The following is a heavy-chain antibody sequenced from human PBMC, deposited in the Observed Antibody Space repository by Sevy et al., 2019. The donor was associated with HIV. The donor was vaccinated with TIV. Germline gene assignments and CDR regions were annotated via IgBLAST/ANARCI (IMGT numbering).Heavy chain of an antibody. Sequence: GGSLRLSCNDSGHSFSTYWIAWVRQMPGKGLEWMGIIYRGDSDTMYSPSFQGQVTISADKYISTAYLQWSSLKASDTAMYYRASQSHQSYFCTGGECALDIWGQGTMVTVSS. CDR3: ASQSHQSYFCTGGECALDI. J-gene: IGHJ3*02. D-gene: IGHD2-8*02. CDR2: IYRGDSDT. CDR1: GHSFSTYW. V-gene: IGHV5-51*01.